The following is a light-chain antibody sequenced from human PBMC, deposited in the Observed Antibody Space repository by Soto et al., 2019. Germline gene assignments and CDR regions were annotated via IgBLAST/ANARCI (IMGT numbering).Light chain of an antibody. V-gene: IGKV3D-20*02. CDR3: QQCNNWPQWT. CDR1: QSVSSSY. J-gene: IGKJ1*01. CDR2: GAS. Sequence: EIVWTPSPGTLSLSPGEIATLSCRASQSVSSSYLAWYQQKPGQAPRLLIYGASSRATGIPDRFSGSGSGTDFTLTISSLEPEDFAVYYCQQCNNWPQWTFGQGTKV.